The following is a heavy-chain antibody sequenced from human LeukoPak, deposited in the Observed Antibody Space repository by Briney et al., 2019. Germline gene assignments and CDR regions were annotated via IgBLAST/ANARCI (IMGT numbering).Heavy chain of an antibody. Sequence: PGGSLRLSCAASGFTFSSYAMSWVRQALGKGLEWVSGISGNGGSTYYADSVKGRFTISRDNSKNTLYLQMNSLRAEDTAVYYCAKGSAGTMAYWGQGALVTVSS. CDR1: GFTFSSYA. CDR2: ISGNGGST. V-gene: IGHV3-23*01. J-gene: IGHJ4*02. CDR3: AKGSAGTMAY. D-gene: IGHD6-19*01.